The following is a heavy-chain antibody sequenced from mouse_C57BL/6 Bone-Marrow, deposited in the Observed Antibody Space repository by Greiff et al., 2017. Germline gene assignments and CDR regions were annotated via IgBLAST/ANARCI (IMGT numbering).Heavy chain of an antibody. CDR3: ARAPSITTGGFAY. D-gene: IGHD1-1*01. CDR2: ISYDGSN. V-gene: IGHV3-6*01. Sequence: EVQLQESGPGLVKPSPSLSLPCSVTGYSITSGYYWNWIRQFPGNNLEWMGYISYDGSNNYNPSLKNRISITRDTSKNQFFLKLNSVTTEDTATYYCARAPSITTGGFAYWGQGTLVTVSA. J-gene: IGHJ3*01. CDR1: GYSITSGYY.